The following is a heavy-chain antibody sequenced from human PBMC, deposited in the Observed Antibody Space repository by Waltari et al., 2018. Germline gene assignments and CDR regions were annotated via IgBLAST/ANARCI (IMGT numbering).Heavy chain of an antibody. D-gene: IGHD3-3*01. CDR1: GGSFSGYY. Sequence: QVQLQQWGAGLLKPSETLSLTCAVYGGSFSGYYWSWIRQPPGKGLEWIGETNHSGSTNYNPSLKSRVTISVDTSKNQFSLKLSSVTAADTAVYYCARRGFNFWSGYWSYYFDYWGQGTLVTVSS. J-gene: IGHJ4*02. CDR2: TNHSGST. V-gene: IGHV4-34*01. CDR3: ARRGFNFWSGYWSYYFDY.